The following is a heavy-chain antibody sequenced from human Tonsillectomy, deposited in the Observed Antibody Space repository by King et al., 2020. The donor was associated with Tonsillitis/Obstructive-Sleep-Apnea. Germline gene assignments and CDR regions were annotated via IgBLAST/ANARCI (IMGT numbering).Heavy chain of an antibody. Sequence: TLKESGPTLVKPTQTLTLTCTFSGFSLSTSGVGVGWIRQPPGKALEWLTLIYCDDDKRFSPSLRSRLTITKGTSKNQVVLTMTNMDPVDTVTYYCAHSLHYTLGLWGQGTLVTVSS. D-gene: IGHD2-2*02. V-gene: IGHV2-5*02. CDR3: AHSLHYTLGL. CDR1: GFSLSTSGVG. CDR2: IYCDDDK. J-gene: IGHJ4*02.